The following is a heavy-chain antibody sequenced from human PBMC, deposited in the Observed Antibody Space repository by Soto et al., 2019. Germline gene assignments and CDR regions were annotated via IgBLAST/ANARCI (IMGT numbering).Heavy chain of an antibody. Sequence: EVQLLESGGGLVQPGGSLRLSCAASGFTFSSYAMSWVRQAPGKGLEWVSAISGSGGSTYYADSVKGRFTISRDNSKNTLYLQMNSLRAEDTAVYYGAKDPNLDCSGGSGYRFTTYYYYYMDVWGKGTTVTVSS. D-gene: IGHD2-15*01. CDR1: GFTFSSYA. V-gene: IGHV3-23*01. CDR3: AKDPNLDCSGGSGYRFTTYYYYYMDV. J-gene: IGHJ6*03. CDR2: ISGSGGST.